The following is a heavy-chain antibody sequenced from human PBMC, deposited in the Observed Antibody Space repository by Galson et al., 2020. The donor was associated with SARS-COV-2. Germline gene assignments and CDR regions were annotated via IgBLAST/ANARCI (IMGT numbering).Heavy chain of an antibody. D-gene: IGHD6-19*01. J-gene: IGHJ2*01. CDR1: GFTVSNNY. CDR2: SYSGGGT. V-gene: IGHV3-66*01. CDR3: ARLYSSGWYYFDL. Sequence: GSLRLSCEASGFTVSNNYMTWVRQAPGTGLEWVSVSYSGGGTNYADSLKGRFTISRDNSKNTLYLQMNSLRVEDTAVYYCARLYSSGWYYFDLWGRGTLVTVSS.